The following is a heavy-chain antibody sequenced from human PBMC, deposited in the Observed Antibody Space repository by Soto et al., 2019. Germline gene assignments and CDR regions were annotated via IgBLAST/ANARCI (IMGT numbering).Heavy chain of an antibody. V-gene: IGHV3-33*01. CDR1: GFTFSSYG. J-gene: IGHJ6*02. Sequence: GGSLRLSCAASGFTFSSYGMHWVRQAPGKGLEWVAVIWYDGSNKYYADSVKGRFTISRDNSKNTLYLQMNSLRAEDTAVYYCAREAIAAAGTGDYYYYGMDVWGQGTTVTVSS. CDR2: IWYDGSNK. D-gene: IGHD6-13*01. CDR3: AREAIAAAGTGDYYYYGMDV.